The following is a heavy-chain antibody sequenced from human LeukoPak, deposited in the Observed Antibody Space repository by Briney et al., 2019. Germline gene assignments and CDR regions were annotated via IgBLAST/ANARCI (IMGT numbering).Heavy chain of an antibody. D-gene: IGHD6-13*01. CDR2: ISAYNGNT. V-gene: IGHV1-18*01. CDR3: ARVGGAAAGTWLHWFDP. J-gene: IGHJ5*02. Sequence: ASVKVSCKASGYTFTSYGISWVRQAPGQGLEWMGWISAYNGNTNYAQKLQGRVTMTTDTSTSTAYMELSSLRSEDTAVYYCARVGGAAAGTWLHWFDPWGQGTLVTVSS. CDR1: GYTFTSYG.